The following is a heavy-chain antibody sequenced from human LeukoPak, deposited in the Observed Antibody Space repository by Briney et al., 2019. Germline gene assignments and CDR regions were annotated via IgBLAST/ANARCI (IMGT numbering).Heavy chain of an antibody. D-gene: IGHD6-13*01. J-gene: IGHJ4*02. V-gene: IGHV3-30*18. CDR3: AKIHPLAAAGTSSFDY. CDR1: GFTFSSYG. CDR2: ISYDGSNK. Sequence: PGGSLRLSCAASGFTFSSYGMHWVRQAPGKGLEWVAVISYDGSNKYYADSVKGRFTISRDNSKNTLYLQMNSLRAEDTAVYYCAKIHPLAAAGTSSFDYWGQGTLVTVSS.